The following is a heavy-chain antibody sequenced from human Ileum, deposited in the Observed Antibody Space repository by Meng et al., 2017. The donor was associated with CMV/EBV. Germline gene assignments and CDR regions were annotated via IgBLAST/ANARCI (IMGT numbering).Heavy chain of an antibody. V-gene: IGHV3-53*01. CDR2: IYSGGST. CDR1: GFTVSSNY. D-gene: IGHD2-2*02. Sequence: EGSLRLSCAASGFTVSSNYMSWVRQAPGKGLEWVSVIYSGGSTYYADSVKGRFTISRDNSKNTLYLQMNSLRAEDTTVYYCARESRYCSSTSCYTGVKGYYYYGMDVWGQGTTVTVSS. J-gene: IGHJ6*02. CDR3: ARESRYCSSTSCYTGVKGYYYYGMDV.